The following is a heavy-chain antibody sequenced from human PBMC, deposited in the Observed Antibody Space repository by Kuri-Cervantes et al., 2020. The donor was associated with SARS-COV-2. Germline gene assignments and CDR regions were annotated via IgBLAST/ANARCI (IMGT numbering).Heavy chain of an antibody. J-gene: IGHJ4*02. CDR3: ARPSLQWLVNY. Sequence: ESLKISCTVSGGSISSYYWSWIRQPAGKGLEWIGRIYTSGSTNYNPSLKSRVTISVDTSKNQFSLKLSSVTAADTAVYYCARPSLQWLVNYWGQGTLVTVSS. V-gene: IGHV4-4*07. D-gene: IGHD6-19*01. CDR1: GGSISSYY. CDR2: IYTSGST.